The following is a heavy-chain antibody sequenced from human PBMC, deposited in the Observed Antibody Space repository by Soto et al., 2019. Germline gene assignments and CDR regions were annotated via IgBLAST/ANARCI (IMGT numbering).Heavy chain of an antibody. J-gene: IGHJ6*02. D-gene: IGHD6-13*01. CDR1: GDSVSSNSAA. V-gene: IGHV6-1*01. CDR2: TYYRSKWYN. Sequence: PSQTLSLTCAISGDSVSSNSAAWNWIRQSPSRGLEWLGRTYYRSKWYNDYAVSVKSRITINPDTSKNQFSLQLNSVTPEDTAVYYCARVPDSSSWYGGTYYYYGMDVWGQGTTVTSP. CDR3: ARVPDSSSWYGGTYYYYGMDV.